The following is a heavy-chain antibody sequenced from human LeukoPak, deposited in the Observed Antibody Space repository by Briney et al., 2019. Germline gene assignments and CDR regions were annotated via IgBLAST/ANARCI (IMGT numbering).Heavy chain of an antibody. D-gene: IGHD6-6*01. CDR3: ARDYHSSSPLDY. Sequence: ASVKVSFKASGYTFTSYGISWVRQAPGQGLEWMGWISAHNGNTNYAQKLQGRVTMTTDTSTSTAYMELRSLRSDDTAVYYCARDYHSSSPLDYWGQGTLVTVSS. J-gene: IGHJ4*02. V-gene: IGHV1-18*01. CDR1: GYTFTSYG. CDR2: ISAHNGNT.